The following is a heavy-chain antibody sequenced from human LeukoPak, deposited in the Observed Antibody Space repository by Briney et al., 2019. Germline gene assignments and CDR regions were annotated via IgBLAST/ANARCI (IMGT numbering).Heavy chain of an antibody. CDR3: ANCAMSGGDCYFDY. D-gene: IGHD2-21*02. CDR1: GGSISSSSYY. J-gene: IGHJ4*02. CDR2: IYYSGST. Sequence: SETLSLTCTVSGGSISSSSYYWGWIRQPPGKGLEWIGSIYYSGSTYYNPSLKSRVTISVDTSKNQFSLKLSSVTAADTAVYYCANCAMSGGDCYFDYWGQGTLVTVSS. V-gene: IGHV4-39*01.